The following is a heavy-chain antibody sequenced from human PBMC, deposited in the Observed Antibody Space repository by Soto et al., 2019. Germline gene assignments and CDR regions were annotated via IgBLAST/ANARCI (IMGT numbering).Heavy chain of an antibody. D-gene: IGHD3-10*01. Sequence: SEPLSLTCTVSGGSISDDYWGWIRQPPGKGLEWIATIYYSGRTFYNPSLESRVTIYVDTSRDQFSLKLTSVTAADTAVYYCARLPRTTTSGSGTDFWGQGTLVTVSS. CDR1: GGSISDDY. CDR2: IYYSGRT. CDR3: ARLPRTTTSGSGTDF. J-gene: IGHJ4*02. V-gene: IGHV4-39*01.